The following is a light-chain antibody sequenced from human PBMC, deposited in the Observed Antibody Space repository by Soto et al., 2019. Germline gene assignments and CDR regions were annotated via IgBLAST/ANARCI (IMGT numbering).Light chain of an antibody. CDR3: CSYAGSSTEV. J-gene: IGLJ2*01. V-gene: IGLV2-23*01. Sequence: QSALTQPASVSGSPGQSITISCTGTSRDVGSYNLVSWYQQHPGKAPKLMIYEGSKRPSGVSNRFSGSKSGNTASLTISGLQAEDEADYYCCSYAGSSTEVFGGGTKVTVL. CDR1: SRDVGSYNL. CDR2: EGS.